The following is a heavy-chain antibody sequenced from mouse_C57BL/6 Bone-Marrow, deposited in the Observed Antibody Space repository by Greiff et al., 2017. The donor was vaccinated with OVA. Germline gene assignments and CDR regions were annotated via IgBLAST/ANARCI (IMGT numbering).Heavy chain of an antibody. V-gene: IGHV1-7*01. CDR1: GYTFTSYW. Sequence: QVQLKESGAELAKPGASVKLSCKASGYTFTSYWMHWVKQRPGQGLEWIGYINPSSGYTKYNPKFQDKATLTADTSSSTAYLQLSSLTYEDSAVYCCAVLLWRAGFAYWGQGTLVTVSA. D-gene: IGHD2-1*01. CDR2: INPSSGYT. CDR3: AVLLWRAGFAY. J-gene: IGHJ3*01.